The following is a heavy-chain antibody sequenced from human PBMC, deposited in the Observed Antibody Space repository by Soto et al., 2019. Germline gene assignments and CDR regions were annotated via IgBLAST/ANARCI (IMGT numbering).Heavy chain of an antibody. D-gene: IGHD1-20*01. CDR2: IIPIFGTA. J-gene: IGHJ6*02. V-gene: IGHV1-69*01. CDR1: GGTFSSYA. CDR3: AREAVTGTNSYYYGMDV. Sequence: QVQLVQSGAEVKKPGSSVKVSCKASGGTFSSYAISWVRQAPGQGLEWMGGIIPIFGTANYAQKFQGRVTITADESTSTAYMELSSLRSEDTAVYYCAREAVTGTNSYYYGMDVWGQGTTVTVSS.